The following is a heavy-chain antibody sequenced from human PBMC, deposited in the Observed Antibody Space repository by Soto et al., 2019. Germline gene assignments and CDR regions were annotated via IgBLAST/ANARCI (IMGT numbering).Heavy chain of an antibody. Sequence: PGGSLRLSCAASGFTFSSYGMHWVRQAPGKGLEWVAVISYDGSNKYYADSVKGRFTISRDNSKNTLYLQMNSLRAEDTAVYYCAKEGRETTDAFDIWGQGTMVTVSS. CDR3: AKEGRETTDAFDI. D-gene: IGHD3-10*01. CDR1: GFTFSSYG. V-gene: IGHV3-30*18. CDR2: ISYDGSNK. J-gene: IGHJ3*02.